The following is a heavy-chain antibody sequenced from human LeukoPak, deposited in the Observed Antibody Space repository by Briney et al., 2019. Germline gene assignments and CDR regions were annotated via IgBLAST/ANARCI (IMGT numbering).Heavy chain of an antibody. V-gene: IGHV3-48*02. J-gene: IGHJ4*02. CDR1: GFTFTDYP. CDR2: IRTSTASA. CDR3: ARDQRFAFDY. Sequence: GGSLRLSCAASGFTFTDYPMHWVRQAPGRGLEWVANIRTSTASAYNPNYADYVQGRDIISKDDAKKTLYLDLHGLRDDDTASYYWARDQRFAFDYWDQGILVTVSS. D-gene: IGHD3-16*01.